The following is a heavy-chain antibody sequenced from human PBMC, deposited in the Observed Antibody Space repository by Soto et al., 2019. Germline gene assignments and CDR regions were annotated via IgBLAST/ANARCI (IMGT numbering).Heavy chain of an antibody. CDR1: GGSISSYY. D-gene: IGHD3-10*01. CDR3: AKDLSRGFGELLNYFDY. Sequence: SETLSLTCTVSGGSISSYYWSWIRQPPGKGLEWIGYIYYSGSTNYNPSLKSRVTISLDNSKNTLYLQMNSLRAEDTALYYCAKDLSRGFGELLNYFDYWGQGTLVTVSS. V-gene: IGHV4-59*12. CDR2: IYYSGST. J-gene: IGHJ4*02.